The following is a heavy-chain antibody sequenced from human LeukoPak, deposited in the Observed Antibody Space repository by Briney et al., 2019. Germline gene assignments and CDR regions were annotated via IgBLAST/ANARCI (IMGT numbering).Heavy chain of an antibody. Sequence: PSDTLSLTCSVSGGSISGQCWSWVRQPPGKGLEWIGNIHFSGGTSYNPSLGSRVTISIDTSKKEFSMTLTSLTAADTAIYYCARVASITWIPGVFDFWGQGTLVTVSS. V-gene: IGHV4-59*11. CDR3: ARVASITWIPGVFDF. J-gene: IGHJ4*02. D-gene: IGHD5-12*01. CDR1: GGSISGQC. CDR2: IHFSGGT.